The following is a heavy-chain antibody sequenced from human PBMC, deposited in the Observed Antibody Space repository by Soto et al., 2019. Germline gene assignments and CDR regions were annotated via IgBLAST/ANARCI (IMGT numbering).Heavy chain of an antibody. CDR3: ARQNYDSTYPPYYFDN. CDR1: GGSISSSSYY. J-gene: IGHJ4*02. CDR2: IYYSGST. V-gene: IGHV4-39*01. Sequence: QLQLQESGPGLVKPSETLSLTCTVSGGSISSSSYYWGWIRQPPGKGLEWIGNIYYSGSTYYNPSLKSRLTMSVDTSKNQFSLKLSSVTAADTAVYYCARQNYDSTYPPYYFDNWGQGTLVTVSS. D-gene: IGHD3-16*01.